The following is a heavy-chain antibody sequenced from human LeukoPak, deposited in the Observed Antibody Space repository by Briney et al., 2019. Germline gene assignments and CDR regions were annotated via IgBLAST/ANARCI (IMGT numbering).Heavy chain of an antibody. CDR1: GGSISSYY. V-gene: IGHV4-59*08. D-gene: IGHD5-12*01. CDR2: IYYSGST. Sequence: SETLSLTCTVSGGSISSYYWSWIRQPPGKGLEWIGYIYYSGSTNYNPSLKSRVTISVDTSKNQFSLKLSSVTAADTAVYYCARTLIVATITDAFDSWGQGTMVTVSS. J-gene: IGHJ3*02. CDR3: ARTLIVATITDAFDS.